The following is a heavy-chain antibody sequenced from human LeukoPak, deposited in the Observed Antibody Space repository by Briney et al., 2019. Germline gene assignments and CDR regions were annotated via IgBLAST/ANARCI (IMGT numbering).Heavy chain of an antibody. D-gene: IGHD5-24*01. CDR1: GGSISPYY. CDR2: IYYSGST. V-gene: IGHV4-59*01. Sequence: PSETLSLTCTVSGGSISPYYWSWIRQPPGKGLEWIGYIYYSGSTNYNPSLKSRVTISVDTSKNQFSLKLSSVTAADTAVYYCARSQGMAKFDYWGRGTLVTVSS. CDR3: ARSQGMAKFDY. J-gene: IGHJ4*02.